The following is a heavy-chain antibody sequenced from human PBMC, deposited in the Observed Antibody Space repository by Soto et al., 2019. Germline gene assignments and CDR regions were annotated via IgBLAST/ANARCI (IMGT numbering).Heavy chain of an antibody. CDR3: ASDGMIRGVVIVSGMDV. CDR2: ISYEGSNK. Sequence: QVPLVESGGGVVQPGRSLRLSCAASGFSFSSYGMHWVRQAPGEGLEWVAVISYEGSNKYYADSVKGRFTISRDNSKNTLYLQMNSLRAEDTAVYYCASDGMIRGVVIVSGMDVWGQGTTVTVSS. CDR1: GFSFSSYG. J-gene: IGHJ6*02. D-gene: IGHD3-10*01. V-gene: IGHV3-33*01.